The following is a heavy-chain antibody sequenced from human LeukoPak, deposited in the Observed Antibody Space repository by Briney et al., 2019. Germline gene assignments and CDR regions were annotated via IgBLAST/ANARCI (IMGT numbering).Heavy chain of an antibody. CDR2: ISGSGGST. Sequence: GGSLRLSCAASGFTFSSYAMSWVRQAPGKGLEWVSAISGSGGSTYYADSVKGRFTISGDNSKNTLYLQMNSLRAEDTAVYYCAKDYYDSSGYGVNWFDPWGQGTLVTVSS. V-gene: IGHV3-23*01. D-gene: IGHD3-22*01. J-gene: IGHJ5*02. CDR3: AKDYYDSSGYGVNWFDP. CDR1: GFTFSSYA.